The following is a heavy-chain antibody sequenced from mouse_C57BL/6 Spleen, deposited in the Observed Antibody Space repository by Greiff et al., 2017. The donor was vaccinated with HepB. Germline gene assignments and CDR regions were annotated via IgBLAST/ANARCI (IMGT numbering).Heavy chain of an antibody. CDR3: TRGGLERFAY. J-gene: IGHJ3*01. CDR1: GYTFTDYE. V-gene: IGHV1-15*01. Sequence: VKLMESGAELVRPGASVTLSCKASGYTFTDYEMHWVKQTPVHGLEWIGAIDPETGGTAYNQKFKGKAILTADKSSSTAYMELRSLTSEDSAVYYCTRGGLERFAYWGQGTLVTVSA. D-gene: IGHD6-1*01. CDR2: IDPETGGT.